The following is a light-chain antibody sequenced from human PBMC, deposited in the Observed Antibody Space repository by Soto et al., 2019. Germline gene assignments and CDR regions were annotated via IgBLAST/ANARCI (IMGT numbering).Light chain of an antibody. Sequence: EIVLTQSPGTLSLSRVERATLSCRASQSVSNNYLAWYQQKPGQAPRLLIYGASNRATGIPDRFSGSGSGTDFTLTISRLETEDFAVYYCQQYGSSGTFGQGTKVDIK. V-gene: IGKV3-20*01. CDR2: GAS. J-gene: IGKJ1*01. CDR1: QSVSNNY. CDR3: QQYGSSGT.